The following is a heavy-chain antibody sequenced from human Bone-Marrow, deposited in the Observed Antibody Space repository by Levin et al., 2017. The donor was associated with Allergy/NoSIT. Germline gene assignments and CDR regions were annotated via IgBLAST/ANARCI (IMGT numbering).Heavy chain of an antibody. Sequence: SETLSLTCTVSGGSISSYYWSWIRQPPGKGLEWIGYIYYSGSTNYNPSLKSRVTISVDTSKNQFSLKLSSVTAADPAVYYCARGSSWVDYWGQGTLVTVSS. CDR3: ARGSSWVDY. D-gene: IGHD6-13*01. CDR1: GGSISSYY. J-gene: IGHJ4*02. CDR2: IYYSGST. V-gene: IGHV4-59*01.